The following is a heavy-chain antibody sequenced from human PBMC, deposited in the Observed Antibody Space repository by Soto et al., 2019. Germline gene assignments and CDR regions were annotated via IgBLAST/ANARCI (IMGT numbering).Heavy chain of an antibody. CDR3: AKGLAGYPTCFDY. CDR2: LSDIGVST. Sequence: GGSLILSCAASGLTFSNYAMSWVRQAPGKGLDCVSALSDIGVSTYYADSVKGRFTISRDNSKNTLYLDMNSLRAEDTALYYCAKGLAGYPTCFDYWGQGTLVTVSS. J-gene: IGHJ4*02. CDR1: GLTFSNYA. D-gene: IGHD3-9*01. V-gene: IGHV3-23*01.